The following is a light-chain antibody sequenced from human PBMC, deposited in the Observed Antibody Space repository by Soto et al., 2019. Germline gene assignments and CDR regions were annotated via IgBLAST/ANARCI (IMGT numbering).Light chain of an antibody. V-gene: IGKV1-33*01. CDR2: DAS. CDR1: QDIANY. J-gene: IGKJ4*01. CDR3: QQYDNLPLT. Sequence: DIQMTQSPSSLSASVGDRVTITCQASQDIANYLNWYQQKAGRAPKFLIYDASNLETGVPSRFSGSGSGTDFTSTISSLQPEDIATYYCQQYDNLPLTFGGGTKVEIK.